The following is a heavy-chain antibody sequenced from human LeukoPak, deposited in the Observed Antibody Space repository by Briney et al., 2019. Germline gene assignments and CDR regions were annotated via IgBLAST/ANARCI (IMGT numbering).Heavy chain of an antibody. Sequence: GGSLRLSCAVSRLPFSSHATGWGRPAPGKGLEWVSAISGSGGSTYYAHSVKAPSTTSRHKSTNPLYLEMTSRGAVETAVIYCAKDPPMVRGVIFYWGQGTLVTVSS. CDR2: ISGSGGST. CDR1: RLPFSSHA. V-gene: IGHV3-23*01. D-gene: IGHD3-10*01. J-gene: IGHJ4*02. CDR3: AKDPPMVRGVIFY.